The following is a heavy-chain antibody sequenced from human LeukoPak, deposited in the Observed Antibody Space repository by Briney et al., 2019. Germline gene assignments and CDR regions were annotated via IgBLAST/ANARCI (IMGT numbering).Heavy chain of an antibody. CDR1: GFNFRTYG. J-gene: IGHJ4*02. D-gene: IGHD1-26*01. V-gene: IGHV3-23*01. CDR3: ARLGSYHDF. CDR2: LNGNGDTT. Sequence: GGSLRLSCVASGFNFRTYGMDWVRQAPGKGLEWVSTLNGNGDTTHYAHSVKGRFTISRDNSKNTLYLQMNSLRAEDTAVYFCARLGSYHDFWGQGALVTVSS.